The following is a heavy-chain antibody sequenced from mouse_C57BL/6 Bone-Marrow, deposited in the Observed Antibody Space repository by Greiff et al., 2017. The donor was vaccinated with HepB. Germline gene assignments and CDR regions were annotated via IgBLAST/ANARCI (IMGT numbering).Heavy chain of an antibody. J-gene: IGHJ4*01. V-gene: IGHV1-55*01. CDR2: IYPGSGST. D-gene: IGHD1-1*01. Sequence: QVHVKQSGAELVKPGASVKMSCKASGYTFTSYWITWVKQRPGQGLEWIGDIYPGSGSTKYNEKFKSKATLTVDTSSSTAYMQLRSLTSEDSAVYYCARENGYYGSYYAMDYWGQGTSVTVSS. CDR1: GYTFTSYW. CDR3: ARENGYYGSYYAMDY.